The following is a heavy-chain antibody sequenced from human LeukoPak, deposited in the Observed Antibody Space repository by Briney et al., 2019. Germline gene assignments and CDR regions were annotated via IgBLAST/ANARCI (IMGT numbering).Heavy chain of an antibody. Sequence: GGSLRLSCAASGCTFSSYAMSWVRQAPGKGLEWVSAISGSGGSTYYADSVKGRFTISRDNSKNTLYLQMNSLRAEDTAVYYCAKEGGCSSTSCHSPNDYWGQGTLVTVS. D-gene: IGHD2-2*01. CDR2: ISGSGGST. CDR3: AKEGGCSSTSCHSPNDY. CDR1: GCTFSSYA. V-gene: IGHV3-23*01. J-gene: IGHJ4*02.